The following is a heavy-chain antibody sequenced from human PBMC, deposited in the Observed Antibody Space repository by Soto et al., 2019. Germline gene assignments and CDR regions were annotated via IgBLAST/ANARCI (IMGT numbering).Heavy chain of an antibody. CDR1: GFTFSNYG. CDR2: ISYDGNVA. Sequence: QVQLVESGGGVVQPGRSLRLSCAASGFTFSNYGMHWVRQAPGKGLEWVIVISYDGNVAYYADSVKGRFTISRDNSKNTLYLQMNSLRTEDTAMYYCAKEGPITNSYFEYWGQGNLVTVSS. D-gene: IGHD1-1*01. CDR3: AKEGPITNSYFEY. V-gene: IGHV3-30*18. J-gene: IGHJ4*02.